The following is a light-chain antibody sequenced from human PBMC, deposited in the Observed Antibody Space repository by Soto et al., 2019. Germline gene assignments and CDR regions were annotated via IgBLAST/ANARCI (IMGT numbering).Light chain of an antibody. J-gene: IGKJ1*01. Sequence: DIQMTQSPSSLSASVGDTVTITCRASETVSRYLNWYQQKSGTASKLLIYAASTLHTGVPSRFSGRVSGTDFTLTINNLQREDFADYFCQQTYSNLWTFGQ. CDR2: AAS. V-gene: IGKV1-39*01. CDR1: ETVSRY. CDR3: QQTYSNLWT.